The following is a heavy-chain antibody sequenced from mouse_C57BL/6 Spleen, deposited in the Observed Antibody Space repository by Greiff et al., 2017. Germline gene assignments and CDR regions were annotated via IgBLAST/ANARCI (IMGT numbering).Heavy chain of an antibody. D-gene: IGHD2-1*01. CDR1: GYAFTNYL. CDR2: INPGSGGT. CDR3: ARSYGNSGDWYFDV. J-gene: IGHJ1*03. V-gene: IGHV1-54*01. Sequence: QVQLQQSGAELVRPGTSVKVSCKASGYAFTNYLIEWVKQRPGQGLEWIGVINPGSGGTNYNEKFKGKATLTADKSSRTAYMQLSSLTSEDSAVYFCARSYGNSGDWYFDVWGTGTTVTVSS.